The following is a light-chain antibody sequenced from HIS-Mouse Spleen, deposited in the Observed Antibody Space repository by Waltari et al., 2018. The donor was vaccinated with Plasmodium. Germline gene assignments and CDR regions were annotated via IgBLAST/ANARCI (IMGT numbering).Light chain of an antibody. J-gene: IGKJ2*01. V-gene: IGKV3-20*01. Sequence: EIVLTQSPGTLSLSPGESATLSCRASQSVSSSYLAWDQQKPGQAPRLRIYGASSRATCIPDRFSCRGSGTDFTLTISRLEPEDFAVYYCQQYGSSPYTFGQGTKLEIK. CDR2: GAS. CDR3: QQYGSSPYT. CDR1: QSVSSSY.